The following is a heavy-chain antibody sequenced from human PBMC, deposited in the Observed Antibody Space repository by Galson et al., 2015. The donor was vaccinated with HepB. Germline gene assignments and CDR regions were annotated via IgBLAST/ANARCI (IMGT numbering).Heavy chain of an antibody. J-gene: IGHJ6*03. D-gene: IGHD6-19*01. Sequence: QSGAEVKKPGESLRISCKGSGYSFTSYWISWVRQMPGKGLEWMGRINPSDSYTNYSPSFQGHVTISADKSISTAYLQWSSLKASDTAMYYCARPTGIAVAGTFRTWYYYYMDVWGKGTTVTVSS. CDR2: INPSDSYT. CDR1: GYSFTSYW. V-gene: IGHV5-10-1*01. CDR3: ARPTGIAVAGTFRTWYYYYMDV.